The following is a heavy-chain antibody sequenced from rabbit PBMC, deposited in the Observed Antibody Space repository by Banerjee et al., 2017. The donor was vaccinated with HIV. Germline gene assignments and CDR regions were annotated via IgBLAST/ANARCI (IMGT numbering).Heavy chain of an antibody. D-gene: IGHD8-1*01. J-gene: IGHJ4*01. V-gene: IGHV1S43*01. Sequence: QSLEESGGGLVKPGGTLTLTCKASGIDFSSYYYMCWVRQAPGKGLELIACIYTSSGSTWYASWVNGRFTISRSTSLNTVDLKMTSLTAADTATYFCARDGYAGSSCSYFGLWGQGTLVTVS. CDR1: GIDFSSYYY. CDR2: IYTSSGST. CDR3: ARDGYAGSSCSYFGL.